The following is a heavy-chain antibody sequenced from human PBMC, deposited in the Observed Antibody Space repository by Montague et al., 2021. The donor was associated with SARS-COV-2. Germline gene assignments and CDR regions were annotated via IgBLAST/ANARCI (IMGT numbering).Heavy chain of an antibody. Sequence: TLSLTCTVSGGSITGGNYYWSWLRPPAGKGLVWIGRFYTSGSTNYNPSLKSRVTISVDTSKNQFSLKLSSVTAADTAVYYCEREGYRLPNTYYYYYGMDVWGQGTTVTVSS. CDR2: FYTSGST. D-gene: IGHD2-2*01. V-gene: IGHV4-61*02. CDR1: GGSITGGNYY. J-gene: IGHJ6*02. CDR3: EREGYRLPNTYYYYYGMDV.